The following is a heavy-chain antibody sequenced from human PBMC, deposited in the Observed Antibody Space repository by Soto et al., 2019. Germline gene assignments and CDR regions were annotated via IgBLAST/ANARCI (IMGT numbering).Heavy chain of an antibody. D-gene: IGHD6-13*01. Sequence: ASVKVSCKASGGTFSSYAISWVRQAPGQGLEWMGWISAYNGDTETNYAQKFQGRVTMTTDTSTSAAYMELRNLRSDDTAVYYCAREAAVMAAAGPDYWGQGTLVTVSS. CDR1: GGTFSSYA. CDR2: ISAYNGDT. J-gene: IGHJ4*02. V-gene: IGHV1-18*01. CDR3: AREAAVMAAAGPDY.